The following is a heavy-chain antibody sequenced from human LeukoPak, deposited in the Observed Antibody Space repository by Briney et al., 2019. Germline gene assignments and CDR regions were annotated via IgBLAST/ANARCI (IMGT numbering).Heavy chain of an antibody. CDR1: GFTFSSYS. CDR3: ARDQEAVAGTWDY. J-gene: IGHJ4*02. D-gene: IGHD6-19*01. CDR2: ISSSSSYI. Sequence: PGGSLRLSCATSGFTFSSYSMNWVRQAPGKGLEWVSSISSSSSYIYYADSVKGRFTISRDNAKNSLYLQMNSLRAEDTAVYYCARDQEAVAGTWDYWGQGTLVTVSS. V-gene: IGHV3-21*01.